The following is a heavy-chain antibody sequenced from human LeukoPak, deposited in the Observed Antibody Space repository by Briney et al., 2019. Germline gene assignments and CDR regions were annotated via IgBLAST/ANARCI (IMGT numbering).Heavy chain of an antibody. CDR1: GFTFGDYR. D-gene: IGHD5-18*01. Sequence: GGSLRLSCTASGFTFGDYRMSWVRQAPGKGLEWVGFIRKRASGGTTEYAASVKGRFTISRDDSKSIAFLQTNSLRNEDTAIYYCVRDDSPGFYWGQGTLVTVSS. CDR2: IRKRASGGTT. CDR3: VRDDSPGFY. J-gene: IGHJ4*02. V-gene: IGHV3-49*04.